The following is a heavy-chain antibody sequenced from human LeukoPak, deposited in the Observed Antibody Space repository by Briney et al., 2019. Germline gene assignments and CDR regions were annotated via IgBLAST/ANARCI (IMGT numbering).Heavy chain of an antibody. V-gene: IGHV3-23*01. Sequence: GGSLRLSCAASGITLSNYGMSWVRQAPGKGLEWVAGISGSGGSTNYADSVKGRFTISRDNPKNTLYLQMNSLRAEDTAVYFCAKRGVVIRVILVGFHKEAYYFDSWGQGAPVTVSS. J-gene: IGHJ4*02. CDR1: GITLSNYG. D-gene: IGHD3-22*01. CDR2: ISGSGGST. CDR3: AKRGVVIRVILVGFHKEAYYFDS.